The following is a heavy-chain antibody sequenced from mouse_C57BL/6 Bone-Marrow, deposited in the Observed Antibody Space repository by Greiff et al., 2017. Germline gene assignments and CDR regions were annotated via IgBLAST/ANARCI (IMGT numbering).Heavy chain of an antibody. CDR2: IYPRSGNT. J-gene: IGHJ4*01. Sequence: QVQLQQSGAGLARPGASVKLSCKASGYTFTSYGISWVKQRTGQGLEWIGEIYPRSGNTYYNEKFKGKATLTADKSSSTAYMELRSLTSEDSAVYCGARFGNYGSSYDYAMDYWGQGTSVTVSS. D-gene: IGHD1-1*01. V-gene: IGHV1-81*01. CDR1: GYTFTSYG. CDR3: ARFGNYGSSYDYAMDY.